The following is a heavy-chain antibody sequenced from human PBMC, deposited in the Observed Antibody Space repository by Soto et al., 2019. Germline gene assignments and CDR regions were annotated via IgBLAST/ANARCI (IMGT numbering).Heavy chain of an antibody. CDR3: AKVIWGSYRYAPYYFDY. CDR2: IYPGDSDT. J-gene: IGHJ4*02. D-gene: IGHD3-16*02. V-gene: IGHV5-51*01. Sequence: PGESLKSSCKGSGYSFTSYWIGWVRQMPEKGLEWMGIIYPGDSDTRYSPSFQGQVTISADKSISTAYLQWSSLKASDTAMYYCAKVIWGSYRYAPYYFDYWGQGTLVTVS. CDR1: GYSFTSYW.